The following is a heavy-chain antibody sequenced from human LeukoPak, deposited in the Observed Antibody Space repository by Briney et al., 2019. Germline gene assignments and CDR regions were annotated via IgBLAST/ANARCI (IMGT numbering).Heavy chain of an antibody. D-gene: IGHD1-26*01. CDR2: INWNGGST. CDR3: ARDRGINSGSYYSDY. V-gene: IGHV3-20*03. CDR1: GFTFDGYG. Sequence: PGGSLRLSYAASGFTFDGYGMSWVRQAPGKGLEWVSGINWNGGSTGYADSVKGRFTISRDNAKNSLYLQMNSLRAEDTALYYCARDRGINSGSYYSDYWGQGTLVTVSS. J-gene: IGHJ4*02.